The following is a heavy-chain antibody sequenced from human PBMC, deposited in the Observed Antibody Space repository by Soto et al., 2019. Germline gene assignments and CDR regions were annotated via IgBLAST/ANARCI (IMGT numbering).Heavy chain of an antibody. CDR1: GGSISSSSYY. V-gene: IGHV4-39*01. D-gene: IGHD3-22*01. Sequence: SETLSLTCTVSGGSISSSSYYWGWIRQHPGKGLEWIGSIYYSGSTYYNTSLKSRVTISVDTSKKQISLKLSSVTAADTVVYYCASSAPYYYDSSGYSEYFQHWGQGTLVPVS. J-gene: IGHJ1*01. CDR3: ASSAPYYYDSSGYSEYFQH. CDR2: IYYSGST.